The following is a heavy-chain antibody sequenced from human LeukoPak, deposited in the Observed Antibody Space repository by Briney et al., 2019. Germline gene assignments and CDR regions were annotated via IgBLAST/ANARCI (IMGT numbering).Heavy chain of an antibody. CDR2: INHSGST. J-gene: IGHJ4*02. CDR3: ASLRYDSSGYFENY. Sequence: PSETLSLTCAIYGGSFSDYYWSWIRQPPGKGLEWIGEINHSGSTNYNPSLKSRVTISVDTSKNQFSLKLSSVTAADTAVYYCASLRYDSSGYFENYWGQGTLVTVSS. V-gene: IGHV4-34*01. D-gene: IGHD3-22*01. CDR1: GGSFSDYY.